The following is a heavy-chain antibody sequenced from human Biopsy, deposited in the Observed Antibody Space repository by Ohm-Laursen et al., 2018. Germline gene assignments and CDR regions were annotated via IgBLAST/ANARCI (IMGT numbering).Heavy chain of an antibody. CDR3: TTSRSN. J-gene: IGHJ4*02. V-gene: IGHV3-15*01. CDR1: GFTFSNAW. Sequence: GTLSLTCAAPGFTFSNAWMSWVRQAPGKGLEWVGRIKSKTDGGTPDYAAPVKGRFTISRDDSKNTLYLQMNTLKTEDTAVYYCTTSRSNWGQGTLVTVSS. CDR2: IKSKTDGGTP.